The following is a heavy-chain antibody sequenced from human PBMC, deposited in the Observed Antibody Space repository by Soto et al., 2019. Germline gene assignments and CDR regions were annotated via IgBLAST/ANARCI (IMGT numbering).Heavy chain of an antibody. CDR1: GASVTRDGNC. D-gene: IGHD4-4*01. Sequence: QVQLRESGSGLVKPSQTLSLTCSVSGASVTRDGNCWTWIRQPPGKGLEFVASIYHGGSTFYNPSLRSRFTISLDRSKHQFSLKLTSVTAADTAVYYCAREVDRYSQFDDWGQGTLVTLAS. V-gene: IGHV4-30-2*01. J-gene: IGHJ4*02. CDR3: AREVDRYSQFDD. CDR2: IYHGGST.